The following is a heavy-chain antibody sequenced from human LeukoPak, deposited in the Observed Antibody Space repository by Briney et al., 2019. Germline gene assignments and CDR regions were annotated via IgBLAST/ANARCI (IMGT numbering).Heavy chain of an antibody. CDR1: GFTFSADW. CDR2: INQDGSEK. D-gene: IGHD3-22*01. J-gene: IGHJ1*01. Sequence: GGSLRLSCAPSGFTFSADWMSWVRQAPGKGLEWVASINQDGSEKYYVDSLKGRFTISRDNTKKSLYLQMNSLRAEDTAVYYCATYSSLNRREFQYWGQGTLLTVSS. V-gene: IGHV3-7*01. CDR3: ATYSSLNRREFQY.